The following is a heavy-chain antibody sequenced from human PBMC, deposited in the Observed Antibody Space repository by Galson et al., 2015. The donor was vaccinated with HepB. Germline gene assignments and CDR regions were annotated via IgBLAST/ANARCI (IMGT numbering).Heavy chain of an antibody. J-gene: IGHJ5*02. CDR1: RFTFSSAW. CDR3: AIGFGFGLLA. Sequence: SLRLSCAASRFTFSSAWMSWVRQTPEKGLEWVGRIRSEGHGGTVDYAAPVKDRLTISRDDSKNTVFLEMSSLKMEDTAVYYCAIGFGFGLLAWGQGTRVIVSS. CDR2: IRSEGHGGTV. V-gene: IGHV3-15*01. D-gene: IGHD2/OR15-2a*01.